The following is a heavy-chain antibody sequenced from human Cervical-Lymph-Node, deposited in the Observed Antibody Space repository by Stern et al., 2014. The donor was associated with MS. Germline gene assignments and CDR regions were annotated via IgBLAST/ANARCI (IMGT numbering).Heavy chain of an antibody. CDR1: GYRFTNNW. Sequence: EVQLVESGAEVKKPGESLRISCEVSGYRFTNNWIGWVRQMPGKGLEWMGIIYPGDSETRYSPSFQGQVTLLVDKSNTTPYLHWSSLKASDTAIYYCARRGHGYMGIDYWGQGTLVSVSS. D-gene: IGHD5-24*01. V-gene: IGHV5-51*03. J-gene: IGHJ4*02. CDR3: ARRGHGYMGIDY. CDR2: IYPGDSET.